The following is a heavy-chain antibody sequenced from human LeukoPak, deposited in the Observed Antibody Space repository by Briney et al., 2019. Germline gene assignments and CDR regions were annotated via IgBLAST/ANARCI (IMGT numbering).Heavy chain of an antibody. J-gene: IGHJ4*02. CDR3: AREVVAARWSFDY. D-gene: IGHD2-15*01. Sequence: SETLSLTCTVSGGSISSGGYCWSWIRQHPGKGLEWIGYIYYSGSTYYNPSLKSRVTISVDTSKNQFSLKLSSVTAADTAVYYCAREVVAARWSFDYWGQGTLVTVSS. V-gene: IGHV4-31*03. CDR2: IYYSGST. CDR1: GGSISSGGYC.